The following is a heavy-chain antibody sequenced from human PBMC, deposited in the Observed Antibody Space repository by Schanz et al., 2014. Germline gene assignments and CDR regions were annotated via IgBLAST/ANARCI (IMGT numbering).Heavy chain of an antibody. J-gene: IGHJ4*02. V-gene: IGHV1-18*01. CDR1: GYTFTAYG. Sequence: VQSVHSGTEVQKLGASVKVSCQTSGYTFTAYGINWVRQAPGQGLEWMGWISAYNGNTNYAQKLQGRVTMTTDTSTGTAYMELRSLRSDDTAVYYCARSNYYDNSDYYNSFDYWGQGTLVTVSS. CDR3: ARSNYYDNSDYYNSFDY. CDR2: ISAYNGNT. D-gene: IGHD3-22*01.